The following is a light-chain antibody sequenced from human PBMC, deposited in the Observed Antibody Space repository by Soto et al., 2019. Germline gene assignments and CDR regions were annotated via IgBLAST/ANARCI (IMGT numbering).Light chain of an antibody. Sequence: QSVLTQPPSVSAAPGQKVTISCSGSSSNIGNNYVSWYQQLPGTAPKLLIYENNKRPSGIPDRFSGSKSGTSATLGITGLQTGDEADYYYGTWDSSVSPDVFGTGTKLTVL. V-gene: IGLV1-51*02. CDR3: GTWDSSVSPDV. CDR2: ENN. CDR1: SSNIGNNY. J-gene: IGLJ1*01.